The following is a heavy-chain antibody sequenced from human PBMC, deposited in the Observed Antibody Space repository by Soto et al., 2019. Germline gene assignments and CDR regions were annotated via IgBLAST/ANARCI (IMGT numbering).Heavy chain of an antibody. Sequence: GASVKVSCKDSGGLFSSFAISWVRQAPGQGLEWMGGIIPVFGTTNYAQKFQGRVTITADESTNTAYMELSSLTSDDTAMYYCAXGGGPYVWFNEFWGQGTQVTVSS. CDR1: GGLFSSFA. J-gene: IGHJ4*02. D-gene: IGHD3-16*01. V-gene: IGHV1-69*13. CDR3: AXGGGPYVWFNEF. CDR2: IIPVFGTT.